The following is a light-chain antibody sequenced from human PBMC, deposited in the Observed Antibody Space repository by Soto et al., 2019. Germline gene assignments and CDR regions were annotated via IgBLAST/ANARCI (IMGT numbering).Light chain of an antibody. V-gene: IGLV1-51*01. CDR3: GSWDSSLSAYV. Sequence: QSVMTQPPSVSAAPGQKVTISCSGSSSNIGGNSVSWDQQLPGTAPELLMYDDNKRPSGIADRFSGSKSGTSATLGITGFQTGDEADYYCGSWDSSLSAYVFGTGTKLTVL. CDR1: SSNIGGNS. J-gene: IGLJ1*01. CDR2: DDN.